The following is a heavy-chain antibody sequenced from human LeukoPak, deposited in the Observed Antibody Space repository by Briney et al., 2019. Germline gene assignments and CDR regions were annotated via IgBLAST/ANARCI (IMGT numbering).Heavy chain of an antibody. CDR1: GFTFSSYT. CDR2: ISSSSNCI. V-gene: IGHV3-21*01. D-gene: IGHD2-21*01. Sequence: GGSLRLSCAASGFTFSSYTMNWVRQAPGKGLEWVSSISSSSNCIYYADSLEGRFTISRDNARNSLYLQMNSLRAEDTAVYYCASRHDLIDWGQGTLVTVSS. J-gene: IGHJ4*02. CDR3: ASRHDLID.